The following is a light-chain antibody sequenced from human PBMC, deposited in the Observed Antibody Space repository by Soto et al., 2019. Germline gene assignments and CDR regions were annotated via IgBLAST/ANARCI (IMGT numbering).Light chain of an antibody. CDR1: QSVSSSR. Sequence: ENVLTQSPGTVSLSPGESATLSCRASQSVSSSRLAWYQQKPGQAPRLLIYGASSRATGIPDRFSGSGSGTDFTLTISRLEPEDFAVYYCQQYGTSPLTFGPGTKVDIK. J-gene: IGKJ3*01. V-gene: IGKV3-20*01. CDR3: QQYGTSPLT. CDR2: GAS.